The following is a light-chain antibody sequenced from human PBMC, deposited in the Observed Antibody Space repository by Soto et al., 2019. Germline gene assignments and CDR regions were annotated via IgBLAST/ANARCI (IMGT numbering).Light chain of an antibody. V-gene: IGKV1-39*01. Sequence: DIQMTQSPPSLSASVGDRVTITCRASQSISSYLNWYQQKPGKAPKLLTYAASSLQSGVPSRFSGGGSGTDFTLTISSLQPEDFATYYCQQSYSIPYIFGQGTRLEIK. CDR3: QQSYSIPYI. J-gene: IGKJ2*01. CDR2: AAS. CDR1: QSISSY.